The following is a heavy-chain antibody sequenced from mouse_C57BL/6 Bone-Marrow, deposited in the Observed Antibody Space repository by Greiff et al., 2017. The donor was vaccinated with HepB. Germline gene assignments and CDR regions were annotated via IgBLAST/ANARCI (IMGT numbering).Heavy chain of an antibody. J-gene: IGHJ2*01. V-gene: IGHV1-5*01. CDR3: TGEGYGSRYYFDY. Sequence: EVQLQQSGTVLARPGASVKMSCKTSGYTFTSYWMHWVKQRPGQGLEWIGAIYPGNSDTNYTPKFKGKANLTAVTSASTAYMELSSLTNEDSAVYYCTGEGYGSRYYFDYWGQGTTLTVSS. D-gene: IGHD1-1*01. CDR2: IYPGNSDT. CDR1: GYTFTSYW.